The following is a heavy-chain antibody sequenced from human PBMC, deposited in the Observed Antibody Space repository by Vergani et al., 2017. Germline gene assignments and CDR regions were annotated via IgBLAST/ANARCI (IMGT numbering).Heavy chain of an antibody. CDR2: IYPADSDT. J-gene: IGHJ4*02. CDR3: ARHTTYTDS. V-gene: IGHV5-51*01. Sequence: EVDLVQSGPEMRKPGESLKIFCKGSEYSFGNYWIGWVRQMPGKGLEWMGIIYPADSDTRYSPSFQGQVTISADKSISTAFLQWDSLKASDTALYYCARHTTYTDSWGQGTLVTVSS. D-gene: IGHD1-1*01. CDR1: EYSFGNYW.